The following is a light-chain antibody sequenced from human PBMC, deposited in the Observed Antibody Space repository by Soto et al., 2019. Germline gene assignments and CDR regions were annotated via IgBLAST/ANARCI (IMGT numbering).Light chain of an antibody. J-gene: IGLJ2*01. CDR3: AAWDVSLVV. V-gene: IGLV1-44*01. Sequence: QSVLTQPPSASGIPGQRVTIFCSGSSSNIGTNTVIWYQQLPGAAPKLLIYSDNQRPSGVPDRFSGSKSGTSASLAISGLQSEDEADYYCAAWDVSLVVFGGGTKVTVL. CDR1: SSNIGTNT. CDR2: SDN.